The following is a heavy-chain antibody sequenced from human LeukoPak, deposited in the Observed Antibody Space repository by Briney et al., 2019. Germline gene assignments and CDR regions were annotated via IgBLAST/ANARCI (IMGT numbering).Heavy chain of an antibody. D-gene: IGHD3-3*01. CDR1: GFTFSSYW. J-gene: IGHJ6*03. Sequence: QSGGSLRLSCAASGFTFSSYWMSWVRQAPGKGLEWVANIKQDGSEKYYVDSVKGRFTISRDNAKNSLYLQMNSLRAEDTAVYYCARAERAVFWSGYSRYYYYYMDVWGKGTTVTVSS. CDR2: IKQDGSEK. CDR3: ARAERAVFWSGYSRYYYYYMDV. V-gene: IGHV3-7*01.